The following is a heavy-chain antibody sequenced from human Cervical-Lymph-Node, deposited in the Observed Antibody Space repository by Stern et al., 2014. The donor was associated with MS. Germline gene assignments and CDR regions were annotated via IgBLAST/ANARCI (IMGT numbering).Heavy chain of an antibody. D-gene: IGHD6-19*01. J-gene: IGHJ5*02. CDR3: ARGNSTGYYRDWFDP. V-gene: IGHV2-5*02. CDR1: GFSLSASGVS. Sequence: QVTLKESGPTLVKPTQTLTLTCTFSGFSLSASGVSVGWIRQPPGKALEWLAIISWDDDKRYSPSLKSRITITKDTSKNQVVLTMTNMDPVDTATFYCARGNSTGYYRDWFDPWGQGTLVTVSS. CDR2: ISWDDDK.